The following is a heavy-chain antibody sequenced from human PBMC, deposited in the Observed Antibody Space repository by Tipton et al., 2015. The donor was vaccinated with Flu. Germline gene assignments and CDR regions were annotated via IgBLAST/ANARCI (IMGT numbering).Heavy chain of an antibody. CDR2: IYASGST. J-gene: IGHJ4*02. Sequence: TLSLTCTVSGGSISSSSYYWGWIRQPPGKGLEWIGSIYASGSTTYNPSLESRVTIAVDTSNNQFSLKLNSVTAADTAVYYCAREGNSGWFFDSWGQGTLLTVSS. D-gene: IGHD6-19*01. CDR1: GGSISSSSYY. CDR3: AREGNSGWFFDS. V-gene: IGHV4-39*07.